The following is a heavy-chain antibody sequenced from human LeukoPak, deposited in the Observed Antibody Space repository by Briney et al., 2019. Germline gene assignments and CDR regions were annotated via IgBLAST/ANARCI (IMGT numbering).Heavy chain of an antibody. CDR1: GFTVSSNS. J-gene: IGHJ4*02. CDR2: IKSKTDGGTT. D-gene: IGHD6-6*01. CDR3: TTDLGRSRIAPRFYY. Sequence: PGGSLRLSCTVSGFTVSSNSMSWVRQAPGKGLEWVGRIKSKTDGGTTDYAAPVKGRFTISRDDSKNTLYLQINSLKTEDTAVYYCTTDLGRSRIAPRFYYWGQGTLVTVSS. V-gene: IGHV3-15*01.